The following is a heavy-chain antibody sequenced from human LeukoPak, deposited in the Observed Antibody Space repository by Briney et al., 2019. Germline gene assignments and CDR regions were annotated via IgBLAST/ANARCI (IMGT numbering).Heavy chain of an antibody. D-gene: IGHD6-6*01. Sequence: PSETLSLTCTVSGGSISSYYWRWLRQPAGKGLEWIGRIYTSGSTNYNPSLTSRVTMSVDTAKNQFSLKLSSVTGADTAVYYCARVFSSSSADYWGQGTLVTVSS. J-gene: IGHJ4*02. CDR2: IYTSGST. V-gene: IGHV4-4*07. CDR3: ARVFSSSSADY. CDR1: GGSISSYY.